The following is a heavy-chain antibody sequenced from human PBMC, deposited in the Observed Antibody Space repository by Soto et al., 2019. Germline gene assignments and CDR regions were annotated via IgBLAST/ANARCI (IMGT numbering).Heavy chain of an antibody. J-gene: IGHJ4*02. CDR3: AREDAGGVIRDSEDY. Sequence: QVQLVQSGAEVKKPGASVKVSCKASGYTFTSYGISWVRRAPEQGLEWMGWISAYNGNTNYAQKLKGRVTMTTDTSTSTAYMELRSLRSDDTAASYCAREDAGGVIRDSEDYWGQGTLVTVSS. V-gene: IGHV1-18*01. D-gene: IGHD2-8*02. CDR2: ISAYNGNT. CDR1: GYTFTSYG.